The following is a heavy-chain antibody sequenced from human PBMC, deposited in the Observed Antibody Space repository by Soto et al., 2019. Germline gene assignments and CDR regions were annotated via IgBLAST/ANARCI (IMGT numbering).Heavy chain of an antibody. V-gene: IGHV1-69*13. CDR2: IIPIFGTA. D-gene: IGHD3-22*01. Sequence: ASVKVSCKASGGTFSSYAISWVRQAPGQGLEWMGGIIPIFGTANYAQKFQGRVTITADESTSTAYMELSSLRSEDTAVYYCARGSDDSSGSNWVFNYGMDVWGQGTTVTVSS. CDR1: GGTFSSYA. J-gene: IGHJ6*02. CDR3: ARGSDDSSGSNWVFNYGMDV.